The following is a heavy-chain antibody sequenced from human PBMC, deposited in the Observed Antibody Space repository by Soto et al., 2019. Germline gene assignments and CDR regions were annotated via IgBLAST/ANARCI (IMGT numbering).Heavy chain of an antibody. CDR2: IKQDGSEK. CDR3: ARVPKAYSSGWYGYYGMDV. D-gene: IGHD6-19*01. J-gene: IGHJ6*02. Sequence: GGSLRLSCAASGFTFSSYWMSWVRQAPGKGLEWVANIKQDGSEKYYVDSVKGRFTISRDNAKNSLYLQMNSLRAEDTAVYYCARVPKAYSSGWYGYYGMDVWGQGTTGTVSS. CDR1: GFTFSSYW. V-gene: IGHV3-7*01.